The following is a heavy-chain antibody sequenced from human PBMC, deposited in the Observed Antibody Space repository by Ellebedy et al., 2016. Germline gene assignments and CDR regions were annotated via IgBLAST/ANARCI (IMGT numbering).Heavy chain of an antibody. V-gene: IGHV1-46*03. J-gene: IGHJ5*02. D-gene: IGHD2-2*01. CDR1: GYTFTSYY. Sequence: ASVKVSCXASGYTFTSYYMHWVRQAPGQGLEWMGIINPSGGSTSYAQKFQGRVTMTRDTSTSTVYMELSSLRSEDTAVYYCARERVVPAAIIRRRSNWFDPWGQGTLVTVSS. CDR3: ARERVVPAAIIRRRSNWFDP. CDR2: INPSGGST.